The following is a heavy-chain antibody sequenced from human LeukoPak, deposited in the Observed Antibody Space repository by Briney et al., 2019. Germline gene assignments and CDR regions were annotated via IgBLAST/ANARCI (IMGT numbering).Heavy chain of an antibody. CDR3: ARGRRYYDSSGYYTFDY. CDR1: GYTLTELS. Sequence: ASVKVSCKVSGYTLTELSMHWVRQAPGKGLEWMGGFDPEDGETIYAQKFPGRVTITRNTSISTAYMELSSLRSEDTAVYYCARGRRYYDSSGYYTFDYWGQGTLVTVSS. V-gene: IGHV1-24*01. CDR2: FDPEDGET. J-gene: IGHJ4*02. D-gene: IGHD3-22*01.